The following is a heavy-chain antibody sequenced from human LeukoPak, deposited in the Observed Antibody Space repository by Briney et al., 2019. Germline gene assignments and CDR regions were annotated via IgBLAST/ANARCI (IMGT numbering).Heavy chain of an antibody. CDR3: ARGGGYYYYYYMDV. J-gene: IGHJ6*03. Sequence: GGSLRLSCAASGFTFSSYWMSWVRQAPGKGLEWVANIKQDGSEKYYVDSVKGRFTISRDNAKNSLYLQMNSLRTEDTAVYYCARGGGYYYYYYMDVWGKGTTVTVSS. V-gene: IGHV3-7*01. CDR2: IKQDGSEK. CDR1: GFTFSSYW. D-gene: IGHD5-12*01.